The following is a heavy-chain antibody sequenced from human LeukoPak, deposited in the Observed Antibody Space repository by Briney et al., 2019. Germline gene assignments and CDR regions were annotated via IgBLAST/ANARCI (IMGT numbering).Heavy chain of an antibody. V-gene: IGHV1-2*04. CDR3: ARDGATMIVVAYFDY. J-gene: IGHJ4*02. CDR1: GYTFTGYY. CDR2: INPNSGGT. D-gene: IGHD3-22*01. Sequence: ASVKVSCTASGYTFTGYYMHWVRQAPGQGLEWMGWINPNSGGTNYAQKFQGWVTMTRDTSISTAYMELSRLRSDDTAVYYCARDGATMIVVAYFDYWGQGTLVTVSS.